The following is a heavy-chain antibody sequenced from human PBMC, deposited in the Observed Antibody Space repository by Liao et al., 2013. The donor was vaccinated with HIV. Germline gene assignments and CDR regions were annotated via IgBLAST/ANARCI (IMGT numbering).Heavy chain of an antibody. V-gene: IGHV4-4*07. CDR3: ARGFDDDFWSGPSSYMDV. CDR1: GGSISNSY. J-gene: IGHJ6*03. D-gene: IGHD3-3*01. Sequence: QVQLQESGPGLVKPSETLSLTCTVSGGSISNSYWSWIRQPAGKGLEWIGHIYSSGSITYNPSLKSPVTMSVDTSKNHFSLRLTSVTAADTAVYYCARGFDDDFWSGPSSYMDVWGKGTTVTVSS. CDR2: IYSSGSI.